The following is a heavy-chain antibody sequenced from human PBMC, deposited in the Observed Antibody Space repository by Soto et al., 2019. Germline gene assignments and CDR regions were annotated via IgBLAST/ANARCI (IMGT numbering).Heavy chain of an antibody. V-gene: IGHV4-38-2*02. J-gene: IGHJ5*02. Sequence: SETLSLTCAVSGHSISSGYYWGWIRQPPGKGLEWIGSFYHSGSTYYNPSLKSRVTISVDTSKNQFSLKLSSVTAADTAVYYCAREILWFGELLYHRGFDPWGQGTLVTVSS. CDR1: GHSISSGYY. D-gene: IGHD3-10*01. CDR2: FYHSGST. CDR3: AREILWFGELLYHRGFDP.